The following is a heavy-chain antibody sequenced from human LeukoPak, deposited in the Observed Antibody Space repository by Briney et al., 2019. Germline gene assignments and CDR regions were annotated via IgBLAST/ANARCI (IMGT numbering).Heavy chain of an antibody. CDR2: INHSGST. CDR1: GGSFSGYY. D-gene: IGHD6-13*01. V-gene: IGHV4-34*01. J-gene: IGHJ5*02. Sequence: PSETLSLTCAVYGGSFSGYYWSWIRQPPGKGLEWIGEINHSGSTNYNPSLKSRVTISVDTSKTQSSLKLRSVPAADTAVYYCPRCPRDYSSSWYRTNNWFDPWGQGTLVTVSS. CDR3: PRCPRDYSSSWYRTNNWFDP.